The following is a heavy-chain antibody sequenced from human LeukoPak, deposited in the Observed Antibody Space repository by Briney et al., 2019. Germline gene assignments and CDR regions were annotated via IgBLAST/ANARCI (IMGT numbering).Heavy chain of an antibody. CDR3: ARGVGGVREGFDI. D-gene: IGHD3-16*01. J-gene: IGHJ3*02. CDR1: GGPVSSESYH. CDR2: IFNSGSS. V-gene: IGHV4-61*01. Sequence: SETLSLTCTVSGGPVSSESYHWSWIRQPPGKGLEWIAYIFNSGSSNYSPSLKSRVTISVDTSKNQFSLKLNSVTAADTAQYHCARGVGGVREGFDIWGQGTMVTVSS.